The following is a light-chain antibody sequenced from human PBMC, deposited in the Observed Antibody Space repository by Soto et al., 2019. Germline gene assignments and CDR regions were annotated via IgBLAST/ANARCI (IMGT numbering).Light chain of an antibody. V-gene: IGLV2-11*01. CDR1: SSDVGRYNY. Sequence: QSVLTQPPSVSGSPGQSVTISCTGTSSDVGRYNYVSWYQQRPGKAPKLIIYDVTKRPSGVPERFSGSKSGNTASLTISGLQADDEADYCCCAHTGTAILFGGGTKLNVL. CDR2: DVT. CDR3: CAHTGTAIL. J-gene: IGLJ2*01.